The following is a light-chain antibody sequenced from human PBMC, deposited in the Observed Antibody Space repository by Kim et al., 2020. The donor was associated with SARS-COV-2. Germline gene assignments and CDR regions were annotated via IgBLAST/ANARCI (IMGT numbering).Light chain of an antibody. CDR3: QSYDSSNHWV. CDR1: SGSIASNY. V-gene: IGLV6-57*03. CDR2: EDN. Sequence: TVTISGTRRSGSIASNYVPWYQQRPGSAPTTVIYEDNQRPSGVPDRFSGAIDSSSNSASLTISGLKTEDEAYYYCQSYDSSNHWVFGGGTQLTVL. J-gene: IGLJ3*02.